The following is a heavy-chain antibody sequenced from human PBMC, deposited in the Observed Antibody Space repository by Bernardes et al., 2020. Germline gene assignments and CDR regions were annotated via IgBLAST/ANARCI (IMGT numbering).Heavy chain of an antibody. CDR2: ISWDGGST. D-gene: IGHD3-10*01. V-gene: IGHV3-43D*04. CDR1: GFTFDDYA. Sequence: GGSLRLSCAASGFTFDDYAMHWVRQAPGKGLEWVSLISWDGGSTYYADSVKGRFTISRDNSKNSLYLQMNSLRAEDTALYYCAKDIYGSGSYDYYYYGMDVWGQGTTVTVSS. J-gene: IGHJ6*02. CDR3: AKDIYGSGSYDYYYYGMDV.